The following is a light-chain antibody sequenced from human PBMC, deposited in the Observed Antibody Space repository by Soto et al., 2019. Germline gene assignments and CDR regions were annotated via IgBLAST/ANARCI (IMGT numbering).Light chain of an antibody. CDR1: QSVFTN. CDR3: QQYHKWPPFT. J-gene: IGKJ4*01. CDR2: GAS. V-gene: IGKV3D-15*01. Sequence: EIVMTQSPATLSVSPGERVSLSCRASQSVFTNLAWYQQKPGQAPRLLICGASSWSIGIAARFSSSGYGTEFTLTISSLQSEDLGVYYCQQYHKWPPFTFGGGTVVDIK.